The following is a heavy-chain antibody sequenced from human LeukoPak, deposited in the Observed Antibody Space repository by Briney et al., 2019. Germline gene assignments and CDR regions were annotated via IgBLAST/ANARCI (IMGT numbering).Heavy chain of an antibody. D-gene: IGHD3/OR15-3a*01. CDR3: ANRWTCDY. Sequence: SGPTLVNPAKTPTLTSTLCGFLRSDSGLAVGWIRKQRGKALEWLALIYWNDEKRYSSSLQIRLNSTKDTSKNQVVLTMTKMDHVDTARYHCANRWTCDYWGQGTLVNVSS. CDR1: GFLRSDSGLA. J-gene: IGHJ4*02. V-gene: IGHV2-5*01. CDR2: IYWNDEK.